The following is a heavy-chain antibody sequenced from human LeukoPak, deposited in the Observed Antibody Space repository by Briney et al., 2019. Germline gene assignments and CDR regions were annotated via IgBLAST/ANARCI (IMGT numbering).Heavy chain of an antibody. Sequence: TSETLSLTCTVSGGSISSYYWSWIRRPPGKGLEWIGYIYYSGSTNYNPPLKSRVTISVDTSKNQFSLKLSSVTAADTAVYYCARVGGDYPNTYNWFDPWGQGTLVTVSS. CDR1: GGSISSYY. CDR2: IYYSGST. CDR3: ARVGGDYPNTYNWFDP. V-gene: IGHV4-59*01. D-gene: IGHD4-17*01. J-gene: IGHJ5*02.